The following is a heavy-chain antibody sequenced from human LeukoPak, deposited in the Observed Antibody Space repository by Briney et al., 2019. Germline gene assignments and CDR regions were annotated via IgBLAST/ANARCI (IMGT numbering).Heavy chain of an antibody. CDR1: GYTFTSYY. D-gene: IGHD6-25*01. J-gene: IGHJ5*02. Sequence: GASVKVSCKASGYTFTSYYMHWVRQAPGQGLEWMGIINPSGGSTSYAQKLQGRVTMTTDTSTSTAYMELRSLRSDDTAVYYCARATARSGYSSGRVDPWGQGTLVTVSS. V-gene: IGHV1-46*01. CDR3: ARATARSGYSSGRVDP. CDR2: INPSGGST.